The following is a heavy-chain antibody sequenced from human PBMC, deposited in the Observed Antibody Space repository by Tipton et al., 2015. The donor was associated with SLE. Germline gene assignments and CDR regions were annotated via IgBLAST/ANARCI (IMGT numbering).Heavy chain of an antibody. CDR1: GGSISSYY. CDR2: IYYSGST. D-gene: IGHD4-17*01. CDR3: ARDLRFGNGLRLLTGYGMDI. V-gene: IGHV4-59*01. J-gene: IGHJ6*02. Sequence: TLSLTCTVSGGSISSYYWSWIRQPPGKGLEWIGYIYYSGSTNYNPSLKSRVTISVDTSKNQFSLKLSSVTAADTAVYYCARDLRFGNGLRLLTGYGMDIWGQETTVTVSS.